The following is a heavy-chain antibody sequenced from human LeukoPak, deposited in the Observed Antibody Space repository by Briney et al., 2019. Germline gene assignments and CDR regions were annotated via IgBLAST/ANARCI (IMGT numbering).Heavy chain of an antibody. CDR1: GGSISSSSYY. Sequence: SETLSLTCTVSGGSISSSSYYWGWIRQPPGKGLEWIGEINHSGSTNYNPSLKSRVTISVDTSKNQFSLKLSSVTAADTAVYYCASHFGAWYDFWSGRPSYYMDVWGKGTTVTVSS. CDR3: ASHFGAWYDFWSGRPSYYMDV. V-gene: IGHV4-39*07. CDR2: INHSGST. D-gene: IGHD3-3*01. J-gene: IGHJ6*03.